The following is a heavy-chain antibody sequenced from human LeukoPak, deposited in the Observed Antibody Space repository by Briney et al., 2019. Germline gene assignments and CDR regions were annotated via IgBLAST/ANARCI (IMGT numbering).Heavy chain of an antibody. CDR2: INANSGET. CDR1: GYSFTGQY. Sequence: ASVKVSCKTSGYSFTGQYMHWVRQAPGQGLEWMGWINANSGETNYAQKFQGSVTMTRNTSISTAYMELSRLTSDDTAMYYCARVLGSRVDPWGQGTLVTVSS. V-gene: IGHV1-2*02. CDR3: ARVLGSRVDP. J-gene: IGHJ5*02.